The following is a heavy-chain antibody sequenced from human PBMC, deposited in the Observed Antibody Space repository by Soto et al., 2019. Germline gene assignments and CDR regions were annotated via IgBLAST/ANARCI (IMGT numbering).Heavy chain of an antibody. CDR1: GFTFTRYS. CDR2: ISSTTNYI. CDR3: ARESEDLTSNFDY. J-gene: IGHJ4*02. V-gene: IGHV3-21*01. Sequence: EVQLVESGGGLVKPGGSLRLSYAASGFTFTRYSMNWVRQAPGKGLEWVSSISSTTNYIYYADSMKGRFTVSRDNAKNSVYLEMNSLSAEDTAVYYCARESEDLTSNFDYWGQGTLVTVSS.